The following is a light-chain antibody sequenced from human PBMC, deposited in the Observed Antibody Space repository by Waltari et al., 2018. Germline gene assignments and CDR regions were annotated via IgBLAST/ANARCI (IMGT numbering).Light chain of an antibody. CDR3: QHYVRLPAT. CDR1: QSVGRS. Sequence: EIVLTQSPGILSLSPGEGFTLSCRASQSVGRSLAWYQQKPGQAPRILIYGASSRATGIPDRFSGGGSGTDFSLTISRLEPEDFAVYYCQHYVRLPATFGQGTKVEIK. CDR2: GAS. V-gene: IGKV3-20*01. J-gene: IGKJ1*01.